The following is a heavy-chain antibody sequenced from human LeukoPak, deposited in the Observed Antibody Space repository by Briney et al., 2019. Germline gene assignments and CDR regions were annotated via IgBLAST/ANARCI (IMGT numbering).Heavy chain of an antibody. CDR1: GGSISSGYY. Sequence: SQTLSLTCTLSGGSISSGYYWSWIRQSPGKGLEWIAYIYYSGNTFYNPSLKSRLTISVDTSKNQFSLRLSSVTAADTAVYYCARATSSWSYYFDSWGQGTLVTVSS. V-gene: IGHV4-31*03. CDR2: IYYSGNT. CDR3: ARATSSWSYYFDS. D-gene: IGHD6-13*01. J-gene: IGHJ4*02.